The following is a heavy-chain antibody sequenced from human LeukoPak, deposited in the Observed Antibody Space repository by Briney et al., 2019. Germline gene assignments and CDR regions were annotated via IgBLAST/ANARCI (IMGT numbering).Heavy chain of an antibody. CDR2: IYHRGDT. CDR1: GGSFSRYY. CDR3: ARGATISETGYFDF. V-gene: IGHV4-34*01. J-gene: IGHJ4*03. Sequence: SETLSLTCAVCGGSFSRYYWSWIRQSPGKGLECIADIYHRGDTNYNPSVKSRVTISVDTSKNQFSLKVRSLSAADTAVYYCARGATISETGYFDFWGQGTPVTVSS. D-gene: IGHD5-24*01.